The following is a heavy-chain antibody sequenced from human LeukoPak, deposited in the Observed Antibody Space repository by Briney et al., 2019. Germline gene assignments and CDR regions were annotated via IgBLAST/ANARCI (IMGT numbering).Heavy chain of an antibody. D-gene: IGHD4-23*01. CDR2: ISSSSSYI. J-gene: IGHJ4*02. Sequence: PGGSLRLSCAASGFTFSSYSMNWVRQAPGKGLEWVSSISSSSSYINYADSVKGRFTISRDNAKNSLYLQMNSLRAEDTAVYYCASDPTVASSYWGQGTPVTVSS. CDR1: GFTFSSYS. V-gene: IGHV3-21*01. CDR3: ASDPTVASSY.